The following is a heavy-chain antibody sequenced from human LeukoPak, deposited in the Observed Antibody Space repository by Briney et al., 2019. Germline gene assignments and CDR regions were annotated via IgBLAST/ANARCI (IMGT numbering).Heavy chain of an antibody. CDR3: AIFQGTYGDNDNDF. V-gene: IGHV1-69*13. CDR2: IIPMINTP. Sequence: GASVTVSCKASGGTFRSFAINWVRQAPGKGLEWMGGIIPMINTPKYAQRFQGRVSITADESTSTGYMEVSSLRSEDTAVYYCAIFQGTYGDNDNDFWGQGTLVTVSS. J-gene: IGHJ4*02. D-gene: IGHD4-17*01. CDR1: GGTFRSFA.